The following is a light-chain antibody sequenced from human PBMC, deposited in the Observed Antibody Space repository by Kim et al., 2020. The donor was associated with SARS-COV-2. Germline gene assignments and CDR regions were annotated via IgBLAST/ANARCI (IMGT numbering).Light chain of an antibody. CDR1: QSVSSY. V-gene: IGKV3-11*01. CDR3: QQRSNWPSYT. CDR2: DAS. J-gene: IGKJ2*01. Sequence: EIVLTQSPATLSLSPGERATLSCRASQSVSSYLAWYQQEPGQAPRLLIYDASNRATGIPARFSGSGSGTEFTLTISSLEPEDFAVYYCQQRSNWPSYTFGQGTKLEI.